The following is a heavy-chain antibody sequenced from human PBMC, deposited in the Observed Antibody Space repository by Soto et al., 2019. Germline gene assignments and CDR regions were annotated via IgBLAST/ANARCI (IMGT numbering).Heavy chain of an antibody. CDR3: ARRTFLRNQLYGIWFDP. D-gene: IGHD2-2*01. Sequence: SETLSLTCTVSGGSISSYYWSWIRQPPGKGLEWIGYIYYSGSTNYNPSLKSRVTISVDTSKNQFSLKLSSVTAADTAVYYCARRTFLRNQLYGIWFDPWGQGTLVTVSS. J-gene: IGHJ5*02. V-gene: IGHV4-59*01. CDR1: GGSISSYY. CDR2: IYYSGST.